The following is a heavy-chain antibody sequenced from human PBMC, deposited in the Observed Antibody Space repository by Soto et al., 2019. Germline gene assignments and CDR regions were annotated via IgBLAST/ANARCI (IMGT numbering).Heavy chain of an antibody. CDR3: AKDLRSGDYYGMDV. Sequence: QVQLVESGGGVVQPGRSLRLSCAASGFTFSSYGMHWVRQAPGKGLEWVAVILYDVSNKYYAYSVKCRFTISRDNSKNTLYLQMNSLRAEDTAVYYCAKDLRSGDYYGMDVWGQGTTVTVSS. J-gene: IGHJ6*02. V-gene: IGHV3-30*18. CDR1: GFTFSSYG. D-gene: IGHD6-19*01. CDR2: ILYDVSNK.